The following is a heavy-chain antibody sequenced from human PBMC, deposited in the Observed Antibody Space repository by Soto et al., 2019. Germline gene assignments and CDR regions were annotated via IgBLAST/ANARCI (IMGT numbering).Heavy chain of an antibody. CDR3: TRSGDADYEQRDDAFDI. J-gene: IGHJ3*02. D-gene: IGHD4-17*01. CDR2: MNSDGTST. CDR1: GFAFSNYW. Sequence: EVQLVESGGGLVQPGGSLRLSCAASGFAFSNYWIHWVRQAPGKGLVWVSRMNSDGTSTSYADSVRGRFTISRDNAKNTLYLQMNSLRAEDTAVYYFTRSGDADYEQRDDAFDIWGQGTMVTVSS. V-gene: IGHV3-74*01.